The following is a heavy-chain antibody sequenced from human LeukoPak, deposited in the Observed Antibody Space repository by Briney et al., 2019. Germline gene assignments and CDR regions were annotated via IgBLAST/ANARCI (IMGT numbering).Heavy chain of an antibody. V-gene: IGHV4-34*01. CDR1: GGSFSGYY. CDR3: ARDRFRVVAATDLLDY. CDR2: INHSGST. D-gene: IGHD2-15*01. Sequence: PSETLSLTCAVYGGSFSGYYWSWIRQPPGKGLEWIGEINHSGSTNYNPSLKSRVTISVDTSKNQFSLKLSSVTAADTAVYYCARDRFRVVAATDLLDYWGQGTLVTVSS. J-gene: IGHJ4*02.